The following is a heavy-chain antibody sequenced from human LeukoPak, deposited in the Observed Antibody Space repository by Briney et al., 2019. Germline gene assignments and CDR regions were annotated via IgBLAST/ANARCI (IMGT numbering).Heavy chain of an antibody. CDR1: GFPFNAYW. Sequence: GGSLRLSCAASGFPFNAYWMTWVRQAPGKGLEWVANTDQVEGERYYVDSVKGRFIISRDNAKNSLFLQMSSLRAEDTAVYYCARRDMYCSGGSCHNWFDPWGQGTLVTVSS. V-gene: IGHV3-7*03. CDR2: TDQVEGER. J-gene: IGHJ5*02. D-gene: IGHD2-15*01. CDR3: ARRDMYCSGGSCHNWFDP.